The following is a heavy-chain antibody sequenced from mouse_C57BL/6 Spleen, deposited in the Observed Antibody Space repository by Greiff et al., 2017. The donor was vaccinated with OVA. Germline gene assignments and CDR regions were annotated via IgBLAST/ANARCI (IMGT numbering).Heavy chain of an antibody. Sequence: VQLKESGAELVRPGASVKLSCTASGFNIKDDYMHWVKQRPEQGLEWIGWIDPENGDTEYASKFQGKATITADTSSNTAYLQLSSLTSEDTAVYYCLYDYDDGALDYWGQGTTLTVSS. CDR2: IDPENGDT. D-gene: IGHD2-4*01. CDR1: GFNIKDDY. J-gene: IGHJ2*01. V-gene: IGHV14-4*01. CDR3: LYDYDDGALDY.